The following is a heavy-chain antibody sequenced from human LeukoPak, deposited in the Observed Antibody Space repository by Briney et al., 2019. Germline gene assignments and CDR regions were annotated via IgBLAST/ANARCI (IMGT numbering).Heavy chain of an antibody. J-gene: IGHJ6*02. Sequence: GESLKISCKGSGYSFTSYWIGWVRQMPGKGLEWMGIIYPGDSDTRYSPSFQGQVTISADKSISTAYLQWSSLKASDTAMYYCARHGERGYSGYDSFPPSPSYGMDVWGQGTTVTVSS. CDR1: GYSFTSYW. CDR3: ARHGERGYSGYDSFPPSPSYGMDV. D-gene: IGHD5-12*01. V-gene: IGHV5-51*01. CDR2: IYPGDSDT.